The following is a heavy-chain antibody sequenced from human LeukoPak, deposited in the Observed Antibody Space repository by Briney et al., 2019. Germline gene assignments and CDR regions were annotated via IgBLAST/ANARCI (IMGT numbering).Heavy chain of an antibody. CDR1: GYRFTGYY. CDR2: INPSSGDT. Sequence: ASVKVSCKASGYRFTGYYIHWVRQAPGQGLQWMGWINPSSGDTNYAQRFQGWVTMTSDTSISTAYMELSSLSSADTAVYYCARDPGTPFDSWGQGTLVTVSS. D-gene: IGHD2-15*01. J-gene: IGHJ4*02. V-gene: IGHV1-2*04. CDR3: ARDPGTPFDS.